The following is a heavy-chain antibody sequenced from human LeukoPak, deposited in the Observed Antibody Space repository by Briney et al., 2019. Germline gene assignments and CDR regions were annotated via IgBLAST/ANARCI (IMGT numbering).Heavy chain of an antibody. CDR3: ARDRITMVRGVIFLTGYYYYMDV. D-gene: IGHD3-10*01. J-gene: IGHJ6*03. V-gene: IGHV1-2*02. CDR2: INPNSGGT. CDR1: GYTFTGYY. Sequence: ASVKVSCKASGYTFTGYYMHWVRQAPGQGLEWMGWINPNSGGTNYAQKFQGRVTMTRDTSISTAYMELSRLRSDDTAVYYCARDRITMVRGVIFLTGYYYYMDVWGKGTTVTISS.